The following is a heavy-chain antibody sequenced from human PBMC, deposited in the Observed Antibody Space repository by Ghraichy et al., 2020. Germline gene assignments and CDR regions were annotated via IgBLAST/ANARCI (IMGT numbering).Heavy chain of an antibody. J-gene: IGHJ4*02. CDR2: ISSSGGGI. D-gene: IGHD1-26*01. CDR1: GFTFSVYS. V-gene: IGHV3-48*01. CDR3: SRGGSYWGGFDY. Sequence: GGSLRLSCAASGFTFSVYSINWVRQAPAKGLERVSYISSSGGGIFYADSVKGRFTISSDNAKNSVDLQMNSLIAEDTAVYYCSRGGSYWGGFDYWGQGTLVTVSS.